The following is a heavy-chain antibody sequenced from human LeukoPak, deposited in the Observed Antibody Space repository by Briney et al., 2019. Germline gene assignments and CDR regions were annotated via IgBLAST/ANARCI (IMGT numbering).Heavy chain of an antibody. V-gene: IGHV3-23*01. CDR2: ISGRDGST. CDR3: AKDSALLAAVGTFLDD. J-gene: IGHJ4*02. Sequence: PGGSLRLSCATSGFTFSSYAMSWVRQAPGKGLEWVSGISGRDGSTYYADSVKGRFTISRDNSKNTLYLQMTSLRAEDTAVYYCAKDSALLAAVGTFLDDWGQGTLVTVSS. CDR1: GFTFSSYA. D-gene: IGHD6-13*01.